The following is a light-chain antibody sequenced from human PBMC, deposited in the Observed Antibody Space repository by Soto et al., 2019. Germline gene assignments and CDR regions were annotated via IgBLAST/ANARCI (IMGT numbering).Light chain of an antibody. CDR1: QSVNIY. J-gene: IGKJ4*01. CDR3: QQRSNWRVT. V-gene: IGKV3-11*01. Sequence: EIVLTQSPATPSLSPGERATLSCRASQSVNIYLAWYQQKPGQAPRLLIYDASNRATGIPARFSGSGSGTDFTLTISSLEPEDIAVYYCQQRSNWRVTFGGGTKVEIK. CDR2: DAS.